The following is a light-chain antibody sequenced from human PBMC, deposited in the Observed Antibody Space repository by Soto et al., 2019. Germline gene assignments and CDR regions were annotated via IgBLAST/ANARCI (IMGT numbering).Light chain of an antibody. Sequence: QSVLTQPASVSGSPGQSITISCTGTTSDVGGYNSVSWFQHHPDKAPKFIIYEVSNRPSGVSSRFSGSKSGDTASLIISGLQAEDEADYYCLSWTTRRALVFGGGTKVTVL. J-gene: IGLJ2*01. CDR2: EVS. CDR3: LSWTTRRALV. V-gene: IGLV2-14*01. CDR1: TSDVGGYNS.